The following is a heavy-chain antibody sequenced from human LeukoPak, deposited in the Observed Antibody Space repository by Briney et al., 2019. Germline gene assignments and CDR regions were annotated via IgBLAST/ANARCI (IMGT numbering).Heavy chain of an antibody. CDR2: ISWNSGSI. J-gene: IGHJ4*02. D-gene: IGHD6-19*01. Sequence: PGGSLRLSCAASGFTFDDYAMHWVRQAPGKGLEWVSGISWNSGSIGYADSVKGRFTISRDNAKNSLYLQMNSLRAEDTALYYCAKGIGQPFSSGCFDYWGQGTLVTVSS. V-gene: IGHV3-9*01. CDR1: GFTFDDYA. CDR3: AKGIGQPFSSGCFDY.